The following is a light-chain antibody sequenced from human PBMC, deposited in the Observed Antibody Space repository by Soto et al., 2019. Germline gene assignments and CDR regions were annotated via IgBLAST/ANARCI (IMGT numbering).Light chain of an antibody. CDR2: GTS. Sequence: EIVLTQSPGTLSLSPGERATLSCRASQDVSSSYLAWYLQKLGQAPRLLMYGTSNRATGIPDRFSGSGSGTDFTLTISRLEAEDFAVYYCQQYDTSPRTFGQGTKVDIK. CDR3: QQYDTSPRT. V-gene: IGKV3-20*01. J-gene: IGKJ2*01. CDR1: QDVSSSY.